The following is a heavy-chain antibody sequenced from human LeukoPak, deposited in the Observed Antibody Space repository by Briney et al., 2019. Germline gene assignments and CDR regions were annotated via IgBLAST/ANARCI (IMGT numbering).Heavy chain of an antibody. D-gene: IGHD6-13*01. J-gene: IGHJ4*02. V-gene: IGHV3-23*01. CDR1: GFTFSSFA. CDR2: ISGGGVTT. CDR3: ARDLYTSSWPSPEY. Sequence: GGSLRLSCAASGFTFSSFAMTWVRQAPGKGLEWVSSISGGGVTTYYADSVKGRFTISRDNSKNTLYLQMNSLRAEDTAVYYCARDLYTSSWPSPEYWGQGTLVTVSS.